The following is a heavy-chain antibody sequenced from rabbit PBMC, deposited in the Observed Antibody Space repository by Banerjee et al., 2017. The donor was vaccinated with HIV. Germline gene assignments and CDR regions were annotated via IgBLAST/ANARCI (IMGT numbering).Heavy chain of an antibody. CDR3: ARDLTGVTGYGALDP. V-gene: IGHV1S40*01. Sequence: QSLEESGGDLVKPGASLTLTCTASGFSFNNNYHMCWVRQAPGKGLEWIACIDAGTSGTTYYANWAKGRFTFSKTSSTTVTLQMTSLTAADTATYFCARDLTGVTGYGALDPWGPGTLVTVS. J-gene: IGHJ2*01. D-gene: IGHD6-1*01. CDR1: GFSFNNNYH. CDR2: IDAGTSGTT.